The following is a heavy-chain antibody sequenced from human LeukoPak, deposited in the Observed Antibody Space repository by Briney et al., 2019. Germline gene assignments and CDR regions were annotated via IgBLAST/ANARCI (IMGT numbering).Heavy chain of an antibody. D-gene: IGHD3-22*01. CDR3: AKSLNYYDSSGPFDY. Sequence: GGSLRLSCAASGFTFSSYAMSWVRQAPGKGLEWVSAISGSGGSTYYADSVKGRLTISRDNSKNTLYLQMNSLRAEDTAVYYCAKSLNYYDSSGPFDYWGQGTLVTVSS. CDR2: ISGSGGST. CDR1: GFTFSSYA. J-gene: IGHJ4*02. V-gene: IGHV3-23*01.